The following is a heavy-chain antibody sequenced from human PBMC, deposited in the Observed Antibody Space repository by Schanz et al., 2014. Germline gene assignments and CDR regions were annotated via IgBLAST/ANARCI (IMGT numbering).Heavy chain of an antibody. CDR2: ISGSGGST. Sequence: EVQLLESGGGLVQPGGSLRLSCAASGFNFSDYAMCWVRQAPGKGLEWVSAISGSGGSTYYADSVKGRFTISRDNSKNTLYLQMNSLRAEDTAVYYCARKVVATIGGYYDNWGQGTLVIVSS. J-gene: IGHJ4*02. D-gene: IGHD5-12*01. CDR1: GFNFSDYA. CDR3: ARKVVATIGGYYDN. V-gene: IGHV3-23*01.